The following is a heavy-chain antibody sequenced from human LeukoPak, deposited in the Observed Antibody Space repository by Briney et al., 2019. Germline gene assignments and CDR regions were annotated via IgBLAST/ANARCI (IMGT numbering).Heavy chain of an antibody. J-gene: IGHJ4*02. Sequence: PSETLSLTCTVSGGSNSSYYWSWIRQPPGKGLEWIGYIYYSGSTNYNPSLKSRVTISVDTSKNQFSLKLSSVTAADTAVYYCARDRGTGIDYWGQGTLVTVSS. D-gene: IGHD3/OR15-3a*01. CDR1: GGSNSSYY. V-gene: IGHV4-59*01. CDR3: ARDRGTGIDY. CDR2: IYYSGST.